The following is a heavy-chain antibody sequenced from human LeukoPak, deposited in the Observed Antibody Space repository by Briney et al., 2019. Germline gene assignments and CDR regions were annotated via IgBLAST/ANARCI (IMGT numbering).Heavy chain of an antibody. CDR3: ARDRITMIGTDAFDI. CDR2: ISSSSSYI. Sequence: GGSLRLSCAASGFTFSSYSMNWIRQAPGKGLEWVSSISSSSSYIYYADSVKGRFTISRDNAKNSLYLQMNSLRAEDTAVYYCARDRITMIGTDAFDIWGQGTMVTVSS. CDR1: GFTFSSYS. D-gene: IGHD3-22*01. V-gene: IGHV3-21*01. J-gene: IGHJ3*02.